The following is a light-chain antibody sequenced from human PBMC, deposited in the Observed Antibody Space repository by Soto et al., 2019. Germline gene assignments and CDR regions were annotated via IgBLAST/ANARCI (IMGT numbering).Light chain of an antibody. Sequence: DIEMTQSPSTLSASVGDRVTISCRASQSISSWLAWYQQKPGRAPDLLIFHASSLESGVPSRFSGSGSGTEFTLTISSLQPEDFATSYCQQYNSYSGTFGQGTKV. J-gene: IGKJ1*01. V-gene: IGKV1-5*01. CDR2: HAS. CDR3: QQYNSYSGT. CDR1: QSISSW.